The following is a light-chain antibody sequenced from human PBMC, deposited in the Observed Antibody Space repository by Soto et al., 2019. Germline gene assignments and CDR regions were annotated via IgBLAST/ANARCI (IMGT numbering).Light chain of an antibody. J-gene: IGLJ1*01. Sequence: QSALTQPPSVSGSPGQSVTISCTGTSSDVGYYNSVSWYQQPPGTVPKLMIFEVSNRPSGVPDRFSGSKSGNTASLTISGLQAEDEADYYCSSYTTSSTNVFGTGTKLTVL. V-gene: IGLV2-18*02. CDR1: SSDVGYYNS. CDR2: EVS. CDR3: SSYTTSSTNV.